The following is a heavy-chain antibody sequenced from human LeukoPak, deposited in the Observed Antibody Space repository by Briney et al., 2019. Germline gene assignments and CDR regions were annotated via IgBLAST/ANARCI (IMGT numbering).Heavy chain of an antibody. D-gene: IGHD3-9*01. CDR2: ISPSGGGT. J-gene: IGHJ4*02. V-gene: IGHV1-46*01. Sequence: ASVKVSCKASGYTFTSYYIHWVRQAPGQGLEWMGIISPSGGGTTYAQKFQGRVTMTRDTSTSTVYMELSSLRSEDTAVYYCARRDFDWSLDYWGQGSLVTVSS. CDR3: ARRDFDWSLDY. CDR1: GYTFTSYY.